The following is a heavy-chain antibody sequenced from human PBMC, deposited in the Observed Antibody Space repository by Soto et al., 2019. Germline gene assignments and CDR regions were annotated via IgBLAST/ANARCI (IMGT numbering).Heavy chain of an antibody. CDR3: ASDRKYYYGMDV. V-gene: IGHV4-34*01. J-gene: IGHJ6*02. Sequence: SETLSLTCAVYGGSFSGYYWSWIRQPPGKGLEWIGEINHSGSTNYNPSLKSRVTISVDTSKNQFSLKLSSVTAADTAVYYCASDRKYYYGMDVWGQGTTVTVSS. CDR1: GGSFSGYY. CDR2: INHSGST.